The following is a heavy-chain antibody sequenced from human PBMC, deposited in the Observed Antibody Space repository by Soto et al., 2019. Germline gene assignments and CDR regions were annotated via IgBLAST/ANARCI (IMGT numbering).Heavy chain of an antibody. Sequence: QVQLVQSGAEVKKPGASVKVSCKASGYTFTSYAMHWVRQAPGQRLEWMGWINAGNGNTKYSQKFQGRVTITRDTSASTAYMELSSLRSEDTAVYYCARGGLRFLEWLWDAFDIWGQGTMVTVSS. CDR2: INAGNGNT. CDR3: ARGGLRFLEWLWDAFDI. J-gene: IGHJ3*02. CDR1: GYTFTSYA. D-gene: IGHD3-3*01. V-gene: IGHV1-3*01.